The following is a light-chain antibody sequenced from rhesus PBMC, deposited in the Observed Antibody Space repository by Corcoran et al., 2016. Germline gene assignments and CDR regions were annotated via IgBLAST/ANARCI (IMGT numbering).Light chain of an antibody. CDR3: QQYDDSPLT. CDR2: RTS. J-gene: IGKJ4*01. V-gene: IGKV1-69*01. Sequence: DIQMTQSPSSLSASVGDRVTITCRASQGINNWLAWYHQKPGKAPKLLIHRTSSLGTGVPLRFRGSGSGKDFTLTISSLQSEDIATYYCQQYDDSPLTFGGGTKVDLK. CDR1: QGINNW.